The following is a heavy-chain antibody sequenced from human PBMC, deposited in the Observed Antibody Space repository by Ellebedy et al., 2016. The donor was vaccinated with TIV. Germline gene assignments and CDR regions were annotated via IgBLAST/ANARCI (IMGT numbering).Heavy chain of an antibody. Sequence: GESLKISCAASGFTFSNYGMHWVRQAPGKGLEWVSVISYDGSNKYYADSVKGRFTISRDNSKNTLYVQMNSLGAEDTAVYYCAKVAEYYHDSSGFPDNWGQGTLVTVSS. D-gene: IGHD3-22*01. CDR2: ISYDGSNK. CDR1: GFTFSNYG. J-gene: IGHJ4*02. CDR3: AKVAEYYHDSSGFPDN. V-gene: IGHV3-30*18.